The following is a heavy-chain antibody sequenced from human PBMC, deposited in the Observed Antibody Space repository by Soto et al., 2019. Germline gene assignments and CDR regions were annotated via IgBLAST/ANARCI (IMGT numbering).Heavy chain of an antibody. D-gene: IGHD5-12*01. CDR3: ARGTPVATIIPFDY. CDR1: GGSFSGYY. CDR2: INHSGST. J-gene: IGHJ4*02. Sequence: PSETLSLTCAVYGGSFSGYYWSWIRQPPGKGLEWIGEINHSGSTNYNPSLKSRVTISVDTSKNQFSLKLSSVTAADTAVYYCARGTPVATIIPFDYWGQGTLVTVSS. V-gene: IGHV4-34*01.